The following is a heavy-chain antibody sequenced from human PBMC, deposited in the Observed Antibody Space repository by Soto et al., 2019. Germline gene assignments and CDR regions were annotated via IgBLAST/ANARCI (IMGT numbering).Heavy chain of an antibody. Sequence: PGGSLRLSCAASGFTFSSYSMNWVRQAPGKGLEWVSSISSSSYIYYADSVKGRFTISRDNAKNSLYLQMNSLRAEDTAVYYCARSLPGAYCGGDCYSGSYYWGQGTLVTVSS. J-gene: IGHJ4*02. CDR3: ARSLPGAYCGGDCYSGSYY. V-gene: IGHV3-21*01. D-gene: IGHD2-21*02. CDR1: GFTFSSYS. CDR2: ISSSSYI.